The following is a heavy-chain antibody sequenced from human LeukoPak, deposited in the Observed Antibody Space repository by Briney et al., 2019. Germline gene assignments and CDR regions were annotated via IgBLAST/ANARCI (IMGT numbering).Heavy chain of an antibody. J-gene: IGHJ3*02. CDR1: GFTVSSSY. D-gene: IGHD6-6*01. CDR2: ISYDGSNK. V-gene: IGHV3-30-3*01. Sequence: GGSLRLSCAASGFTVSSSYMSWVRQAPGKGLEWVAVISYDGSNKYYADSVKGRFTISRDNSKNTLYLQMNSLRAEDTAVYYCARDGPYSSSSPGSADAFDIWGQGTMVTVSS. CDR3: ARDGPYSSSSPGSADAFDI.